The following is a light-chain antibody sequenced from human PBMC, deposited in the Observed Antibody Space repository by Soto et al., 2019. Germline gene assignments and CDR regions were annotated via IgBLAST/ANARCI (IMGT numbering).Light chain of an antibody. V-gene: IGLV2-14*01. J-gene: IGLJ2*01. CDR2: EVS. Sequence: QSVLTQPASVSESPGQSITISCTGTSSDVGGYNYVSWYQQHPGKPPKLMICEVSNRPSGISYRFSGSKSGNTASLTISGLQAEDEADYYCSSFTSTSSTLVFGGGTKLTVL. CDR1: SSDVGGYNY. CDR3: SSFTSTSSTLV.